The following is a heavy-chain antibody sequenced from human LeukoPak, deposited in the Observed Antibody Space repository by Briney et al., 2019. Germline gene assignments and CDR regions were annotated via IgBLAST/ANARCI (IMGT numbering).Heavy chain of an antibody. J-gene: IGHJ6*03. CDR1: GYTFGTHW. CDR3: AKYPPLIAVRPSDYNNYRDV. Sequence: ASVKVSCKASGYTFGTHWMHWVRQAPGQGLEWMGWISAYNGNTNYAQKLQGRVTMTTDTSTSTAYMELRSLRSDDTAVYYCAKYPPLIAVRPSDYNNYRDVGEKGPPV. CDR2: ISAYNGNT. D-gene: IGHD3-16*01. V-gene: IGHV1-18*04.